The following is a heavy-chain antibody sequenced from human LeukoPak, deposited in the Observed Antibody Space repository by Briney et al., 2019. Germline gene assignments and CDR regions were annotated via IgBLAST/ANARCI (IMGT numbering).Heavy chain of an antibody. Sequence: SETLSLTCAVYGGSFSGYYWSWIRQPPGKGLEWIGEINHSGSTNYNPSLKSRVTISVDTSKNQFSLKLSSVTAADTAVYYCARGTYYYDSSGYYYLDLFDYWGQGTLVTVSS. V-gene: IGHV4-34*01. J-gene: IGHJ4*02. CDR3: ARGTYYYDSSGYYYLDLFDY. D-gene: IGHD3-22*01. CDR1: GGSFSGYY. CDR2: INHSGST.